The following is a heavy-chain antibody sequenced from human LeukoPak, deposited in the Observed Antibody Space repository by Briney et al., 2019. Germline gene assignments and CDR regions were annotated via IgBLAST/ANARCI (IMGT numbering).Heavy chain of an antibody. Sequence: SETLSLTCAVYGGSFSGYYWSWIRQPPGKGLEWIGYIYYSGSTNYNPSLKSRVTISVDTSKNQFSLKLSSVTAADTAVYYCARKSWVGIAAAGHFDYWGQGTLVTVSS. CDR3: ARKSWVGIAAAGHFDY. J-gene: IGHJ4*02. CDR2: IYYSGST. CDR1: GGSFSGYY. D-gene: IGHD6-13*01. V-gene: IGHV4-59*01.